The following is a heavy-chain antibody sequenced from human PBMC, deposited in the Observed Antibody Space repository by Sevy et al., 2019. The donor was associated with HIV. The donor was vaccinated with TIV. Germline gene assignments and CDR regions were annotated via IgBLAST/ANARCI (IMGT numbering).Heavy chain of an antibody. CDR3: AKLRFLETARYFDY. Sequence: GGSLRLSCAASGFTFSSYAMSWVRQAPGKGLEWVSAISGSGGSTYYADSVKGRFTISRDNSMNTLYLQMNSLRAEDTAVYYCAKLRFLETARYFDYWGQRTLVTVSS. CDR2: ISGSGGST. J-gene: IGHJ4*02. V-gene: IGHV3-23*01. D-gene: IGHD3-3*01. CDR1: GFTFSSYA.